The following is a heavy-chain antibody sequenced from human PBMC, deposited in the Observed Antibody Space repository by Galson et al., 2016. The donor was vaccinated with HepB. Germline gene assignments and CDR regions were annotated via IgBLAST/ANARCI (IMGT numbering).Heavy chain of an antibody. J-gene: IGHJ3*01. CDR1: GIAFNEYA. Sequence: SLRLSCAASGIAFNEYAITWIRQAPGKGLEWVGFMRTKAYGGTTDYAASVKGRFTISRDDSKSIAYLQMNSLKMEDTAVYYCTRDLTYCRSTSCYDDAFDLWGQGTLVTVSS. CDR3: TRDLTYCRSTSCYDDAFDL. V-gene: IGHV3-49*03. CDR2: MRTKAYGGTT. D-gene: IGHD2-2*01.